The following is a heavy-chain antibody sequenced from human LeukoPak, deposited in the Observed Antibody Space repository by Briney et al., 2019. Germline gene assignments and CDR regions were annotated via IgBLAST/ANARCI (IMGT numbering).Heavy chain of an antibody. Sequence: PGGSLRLSCTASGFRFSSYGIHWVRQTPGKGLEWVALVSYDGSNKDYADSVKGRFTVSRDNSKNTVYLQINSLRVEDTAVYYCARDIGGWGGSITFDLWGQGTMVTVSS. J-gene: IGHJ3*01. CDR3: ARDIGGWGGSITFDL. V-gene: IGHV3-33*01. CDR2: VSYDGSNK. D-gene: IGHD3-16*01. CDR1: GFRFSSYG.